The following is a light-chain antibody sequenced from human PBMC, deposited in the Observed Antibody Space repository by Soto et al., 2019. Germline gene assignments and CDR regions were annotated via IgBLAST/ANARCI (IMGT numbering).Light chain of an antibody. CDR2: GAS. CDR3: XXYXNWVT. CDR1: QSVSSN. V-gene: IGKV3D-15*01. J-gene: IGKJ4*01. Sequence: EIVMTQSPGTLSVSPGERATLSCGASQSVSSNLAWYQQKPGQAPRLLIYGASTRATGIPARFSGSGSGTEXTLTISSLXSXXXXXXXXXXYXNWVTFGGGTKVEIK.